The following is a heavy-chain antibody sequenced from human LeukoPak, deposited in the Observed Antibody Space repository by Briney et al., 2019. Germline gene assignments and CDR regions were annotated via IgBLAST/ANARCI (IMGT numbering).Heavy chain of an antibody. CDR2: IYTSGST. D-gene: IGHD3-3*01. Sequence: SQTLSLTCTVSGGSLSSGSYYWSWIRQPAGKGLESIGRIYTSGSTNYNPSLKSRVTISVDTSKNQFSLKLSSVTAADTAVYDCARTYYDFWSGYYSASTTNYGMDVWGQGTTVTVSS. J-gene: IGHJ6*02. CDR1: GGSLSSGSYY. CDR3: ARTYYDFWSGYYSASTTNYGMDV. V-gene: IGHV4-61*02.